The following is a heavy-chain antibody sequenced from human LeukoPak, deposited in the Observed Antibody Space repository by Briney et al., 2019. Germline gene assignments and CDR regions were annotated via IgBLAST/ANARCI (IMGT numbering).Heavy chain of an antibody. CDR2: IRYDGTNK. CDR1: GFTFTGHS. Sequence: PGGSLRLSCVASGFTFTGHSMHWVRQAPGKGLEWVAFIRYDGTNKYYADSVKGRFTISRDNSKNTLYLQMNSLRAEDTAMYYCAKDSAYYYDSSGYYYDWGQGTLVTVSS. V-gene: IGHV3-30*02. J-gene: IGHJ4*02. CDR3: AKDSAYYYDSSGYYYD. D-gene: IGHD3-22*01.